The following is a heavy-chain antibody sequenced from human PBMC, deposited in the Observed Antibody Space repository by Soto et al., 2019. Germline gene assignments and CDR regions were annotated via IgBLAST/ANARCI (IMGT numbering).Heavy chain of an antibody. CDR1: GFPFSSYA. V-gene: IGHV3-23*01. CDR3: AKGGYYSVFDI. D-gene: IGHD3-16*01. J-gene: IGHJ3*02. Sequence: EMQLLESGGGLVQPGGSLRLSCVASGFPFSSYAMSWVRQTPGQWLEWVSGISGSGVLTYYADSVKGRFTISRDNSNNTLSLPVHRLRVQDTAVYFCAKGGYYSVFDIWGQGTMVTVSA. CDR2: ISGSGVLT.